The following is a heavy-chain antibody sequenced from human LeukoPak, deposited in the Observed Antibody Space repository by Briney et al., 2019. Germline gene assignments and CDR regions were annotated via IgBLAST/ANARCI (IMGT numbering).Heavy chain of an antibody. V-gene: IGHV4-34*01. J-gene: IGHJ4*02. D-gene: IGHD5-12*01. CDR2: INHSGST. CDR3: AREDIVATQSFDC. CDR1: GGSFSGYY. Sequence: SETLSLTCAVYGGSFSGYYWSWIRQPPGKGLEWIGEINHSGSTNYNPSLKSRVTISVDTSKNQFSLKLSSVTAADTAAYYCAREDIVATQSFDCWGQGTLVTVSS.